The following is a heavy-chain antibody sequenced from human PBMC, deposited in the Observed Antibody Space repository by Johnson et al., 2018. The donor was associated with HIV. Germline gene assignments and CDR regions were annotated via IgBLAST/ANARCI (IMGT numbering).Heavy chain of an antibody. CDR3: AKDGYSSSWYPYAFDI. CDR2: ISWQSGSI. J-gene: IGHJ3*02. D-gene: IGHD6-13*01. V-gene: IGHV3-9*01. Sequence: VQLVESGGGVVRPGGSLRLSCAASGFTFDDYAMHWVRQAPGKGLEWVSGISWQSGSIGYADSVKGRFTISRDNAKNSLYLQMNSLRAEDTALYYCAKDGYSSSWYPYAFDIWGQGTMVTVSS. CDR1: GFTFDDYA.